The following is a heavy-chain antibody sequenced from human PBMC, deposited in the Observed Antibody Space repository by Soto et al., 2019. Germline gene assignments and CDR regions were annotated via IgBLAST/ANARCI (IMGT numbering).Heavy chain of an antibody. CDR1: GFTFNHYA. CDR3: AKDSTVTTSLYIYYYGFDV. J-gene: IGHJ6*01. CDR2: VSGRGGST. Sequence: VQLVESGGGLVQPGGSLRLACTASGFTFNHYAMSWVRQAPGKGLEWVSAVSGRGGSTKYADSVKGRFIISRDNSNSTLYLQMDSLRGEDTAVYYCAKDSTVTTSLYIYYYGFDVWGQGTTVTVSS. V-gene: IGHV3-23*04. D-gene: IGHD4-17*01.